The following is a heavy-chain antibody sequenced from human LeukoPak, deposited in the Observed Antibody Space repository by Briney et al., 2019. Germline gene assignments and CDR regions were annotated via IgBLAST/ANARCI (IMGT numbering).Heavy chain of an antibody. D-gene: IGHD6-13*01. CDR3: ARVSSSWYYFDY. J-gene: IGHJ4*02. CDR1: GGSISSYY. CDR2: IYYSGST. Sequence: PSETLSLTCTVSGGSISSYYWSWIRQPPGKGLEWIGYIYYSGSTYYNPSLKSRVTISVDTSKNQFSLKLSSVTAADTAVYYCARVSSSWYYFDYWGQGTLVTVSS. V-gene: IGHV4-59*12.